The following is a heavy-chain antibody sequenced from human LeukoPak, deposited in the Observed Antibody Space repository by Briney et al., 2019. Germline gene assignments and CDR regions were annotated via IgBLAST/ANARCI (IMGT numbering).Heavy chain of an antibody. CDR2: IKHSGST. D-gene: IGHD3-16*01. V-gene: IGHV4-34*01. J-gene: IGHJ6*03. CDR3: ARHSYTYDYGSTYYYYYMDV. Sequence: SETLSLTLAVYGGALRGYYWGWIRQPPGKGLERIGEIKHSGSTDHNPSLKSRVTISLDSSKNQFSLNLRSVIAADTAVYFCARHSYTYDYGSTYYYYYMDVWGEGTPVTVSS. CDR1: GGALRGYY.